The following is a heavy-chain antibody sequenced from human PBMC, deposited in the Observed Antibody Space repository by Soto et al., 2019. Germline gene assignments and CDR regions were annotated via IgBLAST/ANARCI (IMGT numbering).Heavy chain of an antibody. CDR2: ISGSGGST. J-gene: IGHJ6*03. CDR3: AKSAFLYDYIWGSYRLDYYYYMDV. V-gene: IGHV3-23*01. Sequence: GGSLRLSCAASGFTFSSYAMSWVRQAPGKGLEWVSAISGSGGSTYYADSVKGRFTISRDNSKNTLYLQMNSLRAEDKAVYYCAKSAFLYDYIWGSYRLDYYYYMDVWGKGTTVTVSS. D-gene: IGHD3-16*02. CDR1: GFTFSSYA.